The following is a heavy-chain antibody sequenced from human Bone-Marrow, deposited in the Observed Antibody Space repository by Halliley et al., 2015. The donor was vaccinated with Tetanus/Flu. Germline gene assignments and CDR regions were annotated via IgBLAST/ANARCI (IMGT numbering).Heavy chain of an antibody. Sequence: QLVQSGAEVKKPGESLKISCKGSGYSFTNYWIGWVRQMPGKGLEWMGMISPGDSDTRYSPSFQGQVTISADKSISTAYLKWSSLKASDTAMYYCAISTGYYDASGYYPEYFPHWGQGTLVPVSS. V-gene: IGHV5-51*01. CDR2: ISPGDSDT. CDR3: AISTGYYDASGYYPEYFPH. CDR1: GYSFTNYW. D-gene: IGHD3-22*01. J-gene: IGHJ1*01.